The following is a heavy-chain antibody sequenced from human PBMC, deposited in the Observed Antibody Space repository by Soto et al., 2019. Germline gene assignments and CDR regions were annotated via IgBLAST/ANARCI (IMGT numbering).Heavy chain of an antibody. J-gene: IGHJ3*02. V-gene: IGHV3-21*01. CDR3: ARDPPKAITIVGVADAFDI. CDR1: GFTFSSYS. CDR2: ISSSSSYI. D-gene: IGHD3-3*01. Sequence: EVQLVESGGGLVKPGGSLRLSCAASGFTFSSYSMNWVRQAPGKGLEWVSSISSSSSYIYYADSVKGRFTISRDNAKNSLYLQMNSLRAEDTAVYYCARDPPKAITIVGVADAFDIWGQGTMVTVSS.